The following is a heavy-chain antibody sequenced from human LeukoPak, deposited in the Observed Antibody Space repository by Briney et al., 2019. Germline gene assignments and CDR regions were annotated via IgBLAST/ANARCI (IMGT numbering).Heavy chain of an antibody. CDR1: GGSFSGYY. V-gene: IGHV4-34*01. CDR2: INHSGST. Sequence: SETLSLTCAVYGGSFSGYYWSWIREPPGKGLEWSGEINHSGSTNYNPSLKSRVTISVDTSKNQFSLTLSSVTAADTAVYYCARARVQSLSGWYNYYGMDVWGQGTTVTVSS. CDR3: ARARVQSLSGWYNYYGMDV. D-gene: IGHD6-19*01. J-gene: IGHJ6*02.